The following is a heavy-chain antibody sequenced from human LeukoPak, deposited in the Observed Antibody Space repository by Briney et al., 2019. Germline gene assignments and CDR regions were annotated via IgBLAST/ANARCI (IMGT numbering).Heavy chain of an antibody. Sequence: SGGSLRLSCAASGFAFSSYSMNWVRQAPGKGLEWVSKTSSSGDTTQGDSVKGRFTISRDNAKNSLDLQMNSLRAEDTAVYYCARRLPYFGMDVWGQGTTVTVSS. D-gene: IGHD2-15*01. CDR1: GFAFSSYS. CDR2: TSSSGDTT. CDR3: ARRLPYFGMDV. V-gene: IGHV3-48*04. J-gene: IGHJ6*02.